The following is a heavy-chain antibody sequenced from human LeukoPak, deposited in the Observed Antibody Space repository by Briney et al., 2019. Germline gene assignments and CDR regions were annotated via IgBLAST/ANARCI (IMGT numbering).Heavy chain of an antibody. D-gene: IGHD3-22*01. V-gene: IGHV4-39*01. CDR1: GGSISSSSYY. CDR2: IYYSGST. J-gene: IGHJ4*02. CDR3: AVQDYYDSSGYYFGFRIDY. Sequence: KPSETLSLTCTVSGGSISSSSYYWGWIRQPPGKGLEWIGSIYYSGSTYYNPSLKSRVTISVDTSKNPFSLKLSSVTAADTAVYYCAVQDYYDSSGYYFGFRIDYWGQGTLVTVSS.